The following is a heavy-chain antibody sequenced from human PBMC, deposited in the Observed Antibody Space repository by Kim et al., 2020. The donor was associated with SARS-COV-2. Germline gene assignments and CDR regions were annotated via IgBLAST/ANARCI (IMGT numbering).Heavy chain of an antibody. CDR1: GYTFTSYY. V-gene: IGHV1-46*01. Sequence: ASVKVSCKASGYTFTSYYMHWVRQAPGQGLEWMGIINPSGGSTSYAQKFQGRVTMTRDTSTSTVYMELSSLRSEDTAVYYCARDSQLGAQWYYYYGMDVWGQGTTVTVSS. CDR2: INPSGGST. J-gene: IGHJ6*02. D-gene: IGHD1-1*01. CDR3: ARDSQLGAQWYYYYGMDV.